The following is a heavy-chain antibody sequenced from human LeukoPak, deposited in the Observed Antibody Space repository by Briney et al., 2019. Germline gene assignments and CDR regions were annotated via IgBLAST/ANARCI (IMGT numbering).Heavy chain of an antibody. CDR2: ISSSGSTI. Sequence: GGSLRLSCAASGFTFSDYYMSWIRQAPGKGLVWVSYISSSGSTIYYADSVKGRFTISRDNAKNSLYLQMNSLRAEDTAVYYCARDSTRYSSSSWDYYYMDVWGKGTTVTVSS. CDR1: GFTFSDYY. D-gene: IGHD6-6*01. J-gene: IGHJ6*03. V-gene: IGHV3-11*01. CDR3: ARDSTRYSSSSWDYYYMDV.